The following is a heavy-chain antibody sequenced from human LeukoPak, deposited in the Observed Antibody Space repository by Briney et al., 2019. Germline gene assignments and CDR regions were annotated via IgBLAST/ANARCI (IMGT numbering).Heavy chain of an antibody. J-gene: IGHJ4*02. CDR2: IQRDGSEK. D-gene: IGHD1-1*01. Sequence: GGSLRLSCTASGFTFSNYWMSWVRQAPGKGLEWVANIQRDGSEKYFVDSVRGRFSISRDNVKNSVYLQMNSLTGEDTAVYYCARGEAGTGGYWGQGTLVTVSS. CDR1: GFTFSNYW. CDR3: ARGEAGTGGY. V-gene: IGHV3-7*01.